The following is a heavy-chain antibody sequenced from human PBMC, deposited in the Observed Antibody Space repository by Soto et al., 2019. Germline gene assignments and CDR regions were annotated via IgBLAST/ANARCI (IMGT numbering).Heavy chain of an antibody. CDR2: INAGNGNT. V-gene: IGHV1-3*01. CDR1: GYTFTSYA. Sequence: GASVKVSCKASGYTFTSYAMHWVRQAPGQRLEWMGWINAGNGNTKYSQKFQGRVTITRDTSASTAYMELSSLRSEDTAVYYCARARRITIFGVVIIRHYGMDVWGQGTTVTVSS. CDR3: ARARRITIFGVVIIRHYGMDV. D-gene: IGHD3-3*01. J-gene: IGHJ6*02.